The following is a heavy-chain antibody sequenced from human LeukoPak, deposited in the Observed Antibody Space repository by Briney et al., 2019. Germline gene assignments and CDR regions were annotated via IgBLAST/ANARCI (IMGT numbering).Heavy chain of an antibody. Sequence: SETLSLTCAVYGGSFSGYYWSWIRQPPGKGPEWIGEINHSGSTNYNPSLKSRVTISVDTSKNQFSLKLSSVTAADTAVYYCARVGYSSGYDPWGQGTLVTVSS. V-gene: IGHV4-34*01. J-gene: IGHJ5*02. CDR3: ARVGYSSGYDP. CDR2: INHSGST. D-gene: IGHD6-25*01. CDR1: GGSFSGYY.